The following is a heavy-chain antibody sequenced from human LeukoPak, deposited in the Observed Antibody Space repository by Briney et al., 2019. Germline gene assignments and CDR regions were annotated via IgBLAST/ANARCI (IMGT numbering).Heavy chain of an antibody. CDR1: GFTFSSYS. Sequence: PGRSLRLSCAASGFTFSSYSMNWVRQAPGKGLEWVSSISSSSSYIYYADSVKGRFTISRDNAKNSLYLQMNSLRAEDTAVYYCARDMRWSQKGDYWGQGTLVTVSS. CDR3: ARDMRWSQKGDY. V-gene: IGHV3-21*01. J-gene: IGHJ4*02. CDR2: ISSSSSYI. D-gene: IGHD1-26*01.